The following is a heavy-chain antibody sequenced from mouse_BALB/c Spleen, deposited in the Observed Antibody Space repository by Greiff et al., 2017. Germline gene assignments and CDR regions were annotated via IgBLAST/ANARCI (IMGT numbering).Heavy chain of an antibody. Sequence: VQLQQSGAELAKPGASVKMSCKASGYTFTSYWMHWVKQRPGQGLEWIGYINPSTGYTEYNQKFKDKATLTADKSSSTAYMQLSSLTSEDSAVYFCARMKGGGGYWGQGTTLTVSS. J-gene: IGHJ2*01. CDR3: ARMKGGGGY. CDR1: GYTFTSYW. CDR2: INPSTGYT. V-gene: IGHV1-7*01.